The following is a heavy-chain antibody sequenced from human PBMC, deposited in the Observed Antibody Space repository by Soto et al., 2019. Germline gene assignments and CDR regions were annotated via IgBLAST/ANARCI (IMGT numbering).Heavy chain of an antibody. CDR2: IYYSGST. CDR1: GGSISSGDYY. CDR3: ARDTYLKQEVTYYYYGMDV. J-gene: IGHJ6*02. V-gene: IGHV4-30-4*01. Sequence: PSETLSLTCTVSGGSISSGDYYWSWIRQPPGKGLEWIGYIYYSGSTYYNPSLKSRVTISVDTSKNQFSLKLSSVTAADTAVYYCARDTYLKQEVTYYYYGMDVWGQGTTVTVSS. D-gene: IGHD2-21*02.